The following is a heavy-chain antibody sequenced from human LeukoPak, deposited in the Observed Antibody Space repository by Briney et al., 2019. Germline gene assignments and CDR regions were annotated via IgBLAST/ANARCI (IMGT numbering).Heavy chain of an antibody. CDR2: IYYSGTT. CDR1: GGSIRSISYY. D-gene: IGHD5-18*01. CDR3: ARDRRGYSYPDAFGI. V-gene: IGHV4-39*07. J-gene: IGHJ3*02. Sequence: SETLSLTCTVSGGSIRSISYYWGWIRQPPGKGLEWIGSIYYSGTTYYNPSLKSRVTISVDTSKSQFSLKLSSVTAADTAVYYCARDRRGYSYPDAFGIWGQGTMVTVSS.